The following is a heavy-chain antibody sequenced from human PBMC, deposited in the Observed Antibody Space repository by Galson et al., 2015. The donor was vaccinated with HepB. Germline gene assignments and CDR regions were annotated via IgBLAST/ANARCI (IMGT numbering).Heavy chain of an antibody. Sequence: QSGAEVKKPGESLRISCKGSGYSFNNHWIGWVRQMPGKALEWMGIIYPDDSDTRYSPSFRGQVTISADKSINTAYLQWNSLKASDTAMYYCARPRGGSSSPIDYWGQGTLVTVSS. V-gene: IGHV5-51*01. CDR2: IYPDDSDT. CDR3: ARPRGGSSSPIDY. J-gene: IGHJ4*02. CDR1: GYSFNNHW. D-gene: IGHD6-13*01.